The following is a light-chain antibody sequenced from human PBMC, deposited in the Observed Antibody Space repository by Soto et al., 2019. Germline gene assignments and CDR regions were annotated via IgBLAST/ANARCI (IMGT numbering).Light chain of an antibody. CDR1: QRGSSSY. J-gene: IGKJ1*01. Sequence: VLTQFPCSLAMFLGPRATLSCTASQRGSSSYLAWYQQKPGQPPRLLIYGASSRATGIPDRFSGSGSGTDFTLTISRLEPDDFAVYYCQQYNNWPRTFGQGTKVDIK. CDR2: GAS. V-gene: IGKV3-20*01. CDR3: QQYNNWPRT.